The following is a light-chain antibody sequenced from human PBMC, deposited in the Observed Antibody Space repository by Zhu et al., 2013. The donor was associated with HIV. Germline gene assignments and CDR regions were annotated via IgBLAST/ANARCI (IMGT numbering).Light chain of an antibody. CDR3: QQYNNWPPIT. CDR1: QSIYNTY. Sequence: EIVLTQSPGTLSLSPGDTATLSCRASQSIYNTYLSWYQQKPGQAPRLLIYGASTRATGVPARFSGSGSGTEFTLTVSSLQSEDFAVYFCQQYNNWPPITFGQGTRLEIK. J-gene: IGKJ5*01. CDR2: GAS. V-gene: IGKV3-15*01.